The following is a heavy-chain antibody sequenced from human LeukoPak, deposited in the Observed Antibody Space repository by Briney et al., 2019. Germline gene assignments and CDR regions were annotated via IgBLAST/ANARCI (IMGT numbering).Heavy chain of an antibody. CDR3: ARMDYGDQGWFDP. V-gene: IGHV4-38-2*02. J-gene: IGHJ5*02. CDR1: GYSISSGYY. CDR2: IYHSGST. Sequence: SETLSLTCTVSGYSISSGYYWGWIRQPPGKGLEWIGSIYHSGSTYYNPSLKSRVTISVDTSKNQFSLKLSSVTAADTAVYYCARMDYGDQGWFDPWGQGTLVTVSS. D-gene: IGHD4-17*01.